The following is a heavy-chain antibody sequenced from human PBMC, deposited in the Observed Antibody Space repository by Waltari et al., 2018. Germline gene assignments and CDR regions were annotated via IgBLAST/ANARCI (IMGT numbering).Heavy chain of an antibody. CDR3: ARDPGDGITGTTHFDY. CDR1: GYTFTSYY. CDR2: INPSGGST. V-gene: IGHV1-46*01. Sequence: QVQLVQSGAEVKKPGASVQVSCKASGYTFTSYYMHWVRQAPGQGLEWMGIINPSGGSTSYAQKFQGRVTITRDTSASTAYMELSSLRSEDTAVYYCARDPGDGITGTTHFDYWGQGTLVTVSS. D-gene: IGHD1-7*01. J-gene: IGHJ4*02.